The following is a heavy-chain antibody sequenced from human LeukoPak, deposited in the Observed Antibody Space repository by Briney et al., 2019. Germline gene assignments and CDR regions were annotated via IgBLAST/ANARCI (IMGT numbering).Heavy chain of an antibody. CDR2: ISGSGGST. D-gene: IGHD2-15*01. CDR3: AKNGDRGAYCTGGTCYPYFYYYMDV. J-gene: IGHJ6*03. V-gene: IGHV3-23*01. CDR1: GFTFSSYA. Sequence: QTGGSLRLSCAASGFTFSSYAMSWVRQAPGKGLEWVSAISGSGGSTYYADSVKGRFTISRDNSKNTLYLQMNSLRAEDTAIYYCAKNGDRGAYCTGGTCYPYFYYYMDVWGKGTTVTI.